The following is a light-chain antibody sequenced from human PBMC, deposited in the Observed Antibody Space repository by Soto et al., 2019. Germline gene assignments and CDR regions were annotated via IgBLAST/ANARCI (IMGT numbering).Light chain of an antibody. CDR2: EGS. CDR1: SSDVGSYNL. V-gene: IGLV2-23*01. CDR3: CSYAGSSTYV. Sequence: QSVLTQPASVSGSLGQSITISCTGTSSDVGSYNLVSWYQQHPGKAPKLMIYEGSKRPSGVSNRFSGSKSGNTAYLTISGLQAEDEADYHCCSYAGSSTYVFGTGTKVTVL. J-gene: IGLJ1*01.